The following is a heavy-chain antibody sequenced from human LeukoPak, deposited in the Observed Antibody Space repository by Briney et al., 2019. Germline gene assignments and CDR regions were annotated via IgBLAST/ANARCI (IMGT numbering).Heavy chain of an antibody. D-gene: IGHD5-18*01. CDR2: ISWNSGSM. V-gene: IGHV3-9*01. CDR1: GFTFDDYA. CDR3: AKARYVDTAMVTGPYFDY. Sequence: GGSLRLSCAASGFTFDDYAMHWVRQAPGKGLEWVSGISWNSGSMGYADSVKGRFTISRDNAKNSLYLQMNSLRAEDTALYYCAKARYVDTAMVTGPYFDYWGQGTLVTVSS. J-gene: IGHJ4*02.